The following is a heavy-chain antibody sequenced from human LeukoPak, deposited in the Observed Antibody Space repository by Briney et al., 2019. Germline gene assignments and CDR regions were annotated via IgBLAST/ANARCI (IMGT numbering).Heavy chain of an antibody. V-gene: IGHV4-39*07. CDR1: GGSINSNNYY. Sequence: ASETLSLTCTVSGGSINSNNYYWGWLRQPPGKGLEWIGSIYSSGSAYYNPSLKSRVTISVDTSKNQFSLRLSSVTAADTAVYYCARYCTGSNCYSNRGAFGVWGRGTMVTVSS. D-gene: IGHD2-15*01. CDR2: IYSSGSA. CDR3: ARYCTGSNCYSNRGAFGV. J-gene: IGHJ3*01.